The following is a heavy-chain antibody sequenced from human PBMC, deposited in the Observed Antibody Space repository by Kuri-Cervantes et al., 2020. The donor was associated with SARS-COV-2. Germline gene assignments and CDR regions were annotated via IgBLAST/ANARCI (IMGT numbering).Heavy chain of an antibody. J-gene: IGHJ3*02. V-gene: IGHV3-30*02. CDR3: AKDLSFFGVAADAFDI. CDR2: IRYDGSNK. D-gene: IGHD3-3*01. Sequence: GESLKISCAASGFTFSSYGMHWVRQAPGKGLEWVAFIRYDGSNKYYADSVKGRFTISRDNSKNTLYLQMNSLRAEDTAVYYCAKDLSFFGVAADAFDIWGQGTLVTVSS. CDR1: GFTFSSYG.